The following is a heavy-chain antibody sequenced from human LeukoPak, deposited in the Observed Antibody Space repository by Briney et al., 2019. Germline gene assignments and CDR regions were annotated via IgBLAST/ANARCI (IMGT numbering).Heavy chain of an antibody. V-gene: IGHV3-23*01. CDR3: AKDRATTCLDY. CDR2: ISGSGGDT. J-gene: IGHJ4*02. Sequence: PGGSLRLSCEASGFTFSNYAMTWVRQAPGKGLEWVSAISGSGGDTYYADSVKGRFTISRDNSKNTLYLQMNSLRAEDTAVYYCAKDRATTCLDYWGQGTLVTVSS. D-gene: IGHD1-26*01. CDR1: GFTFSNYA.